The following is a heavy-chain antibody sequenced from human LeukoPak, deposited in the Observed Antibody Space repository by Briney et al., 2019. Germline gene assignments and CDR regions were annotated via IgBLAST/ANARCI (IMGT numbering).Heavy chain of an antibody. CDR2: TNSDGSST. CDR3: ARGDNWNLDF. V-gene: IGHV3-74*01. CDR1: GFTFNNYW. Sequence: GGSLRLACAASGFTFNNYWMHWVRQGPGKGLVWVSGTNSDGSSTGYADSVEGRFTLSRDNAKNTLYLQMNSLRVEDTAVYYCARGDNWNLDFWGQGTLVTVSS. D-gene: IGHD1-20*01. J-gene: IGHJ4*02.